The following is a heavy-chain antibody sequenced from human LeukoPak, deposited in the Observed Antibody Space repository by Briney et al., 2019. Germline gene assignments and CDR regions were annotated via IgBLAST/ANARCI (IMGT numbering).Heavy chain of an antibody. J-gene: IGHJ6*02. V-gene: IGHV5-51*01. CDR3: VGVEPTSYGMDV. Sequence: KYGASLQISCKGSGYSFTSYWIGWVRPMPGKGLEWMGIIYPGDSDTRYSPSFQGQVTISADKSISTAYLQWSSLKASDTAMYYCVGVEPTSYGMDVWGQGTTVTVSS. CDR2: IYPGDSDT. CDR1: GYSFTSYW. D-gene: IGHD1-1*01.